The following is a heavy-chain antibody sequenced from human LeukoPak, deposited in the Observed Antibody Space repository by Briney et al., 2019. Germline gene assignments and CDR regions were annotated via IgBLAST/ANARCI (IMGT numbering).Heavy chain of an antibody. J-gene: IGHJ4*02. CDR1: GFTFSSSG. Sequence: GASLRLSCAASGFTFSSSGLGWVRHAPGKGLEGVSAIGTGVNNVYYADSVKGRFTISRDNSKNTLYLQMNSLRAEDMAVYYCAKTGPYYFDDWGQGILVTVSS. CDR3: AKTGPYYFDD. D-gene: IGHD1-1*01. V-gene: IGHV3-23*01. CDR2: IGTGVNNV.